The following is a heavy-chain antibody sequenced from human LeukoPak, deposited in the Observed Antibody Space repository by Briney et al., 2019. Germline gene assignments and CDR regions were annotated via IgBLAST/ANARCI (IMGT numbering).Heavy chain of an antibody. J-gene: IGHJ4*02. Sequence: SETLSLTCTVSGGSMSSYYWSWIRQSPRTGLEWIGYIYYSGTTNYNPSLKSRVTISVDTSKSQFSLKLSSVTAADTAIYYCARRSLRNSSWDSWGQETLVTVSS. D-gene: IGHD6-13*01. V-gene: IGHV4-59*08. CDR3: ARRSLRNSSWDS. CDR1: GGSMSSYY. CDR2: IYYSGTT.